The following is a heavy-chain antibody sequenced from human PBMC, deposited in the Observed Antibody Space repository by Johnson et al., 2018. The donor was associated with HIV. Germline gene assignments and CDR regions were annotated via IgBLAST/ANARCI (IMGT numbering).Heavy chain of an antibody. CDR2: IWYDGSNK. D-gene: IGHD2-2*01. Sequence: QVQLVESGGGVVQPGKSLRLSCAASGFIFSSYGMHWVRQAPGRGLEWVALIWYDGSNKYYAESVKGRFTTSRENAKNSFDLQMNSLTAGDTAVYYCSRRSTRSDGVDLWGQGTMVIVSS. V-gene: IGHV3-33*01. CDR3: SRRSTRSDGVDL. J-gene: IGHJ3*01. CDR1: GFIFSSYG.